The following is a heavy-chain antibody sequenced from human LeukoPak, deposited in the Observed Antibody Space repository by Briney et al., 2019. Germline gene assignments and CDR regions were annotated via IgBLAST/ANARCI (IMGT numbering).Heavy chain of an antibody. Sequence: GGSLRLSCAASGFTFSTYSMNWVRQAPGKWLEWVSSISTTSAYTKYADSVKGRFTISRDNAKSSLYLQMNSRRAEDTAVYYCARQTPCGSYVVEHSHTWGQGTPVTVSS. J-gene: IGHJ1*01. CDR1: GFTFSTYS. CDR2: ISTTSAYT. CDR3: ARQTPCGSYVVEHSHT. V-gene: IGHV3-21*01. D-gene: IGHD1-26*01.